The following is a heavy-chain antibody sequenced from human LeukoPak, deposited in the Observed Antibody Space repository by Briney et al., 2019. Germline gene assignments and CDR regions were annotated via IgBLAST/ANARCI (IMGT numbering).Heavy chain of an antibody. D-gene: IGHD3-9*01. CDR3: ARSAYFDWLSGFDY. CDR2: ISAYNGNT. CDR1: GYTFITDD. V-gene: IGHV1-18*04. Sequence: ASVKVSCKASGYTFITDDISWVRQAPGQGLEWMGWISAYNGNTNYAQKLQGRVTMTTDTSTNTAYMELRSLRSDDTAVYYCARSAYFDWLSGFDYWGQGTLVTVSS. J-gene: IGHJ4*02.